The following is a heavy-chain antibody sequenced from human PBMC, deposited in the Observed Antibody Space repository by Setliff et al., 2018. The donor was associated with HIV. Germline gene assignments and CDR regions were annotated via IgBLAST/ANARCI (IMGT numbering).Heavy chain of an antibody. CDR3: ARDIAAAGNAFDM. D-gene: IGHD6-13*01. V-gene: IGHV1-46*01. CDR1: GYTFTSYY. Sequence: ASVKVSCKASGYTFTSYYMHWVRQAPGQGLEWMGIINPSGGSAYYAQKFQGRVTMTRATSTTTVYMELTSLRSEDTAVYYCARDIAAAGNAFDMWGQGTMVTVSS. J-gene: IGHJ3*02. CDR2: INPSGGSA.